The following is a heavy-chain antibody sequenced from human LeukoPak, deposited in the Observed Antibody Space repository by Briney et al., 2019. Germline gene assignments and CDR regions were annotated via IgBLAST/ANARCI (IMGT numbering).Heavy chain of an antibody. CDR3: AKDARGSYYFDY. D-gene: IGHD6-6*01. J-gene: IGHJ4*02. Sequence: GGSLRLSCAASGFTFRTYGIHWVRQAPGKGLEWVAFIRYDGSNKYYADSVKGRFTISRDNSKNTLYLQMNSLRAEDTAVYYCAKDARGSYYFDYWGQGTLVTVSS. V-gene: IGHV3-30*02. CDR2: IRYDGSNK. CDR1: GFTFRTYG.